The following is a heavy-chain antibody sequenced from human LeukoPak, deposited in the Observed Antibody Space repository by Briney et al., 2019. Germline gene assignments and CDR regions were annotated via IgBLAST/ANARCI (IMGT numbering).Heavy chain of an antibody. CDR2: IYHSGST. J-gene: IGHJ6*02. CDR1: GGSISSSSYY. V-gene: IGHV4-30-2*01. D-gene: IGHD2-2*01. Sequence: SETLSLTCTVSGGSISSSSYYWSWIRQPPGKGLEWIGYIYHSGSTYYNPSLKSRVTISVDRSKNQFSLKLSSVTAADTAVYYCARGTVVASYGMDVWGQGTTVTVSS. CDR3: ARGTVVASYGMDV.